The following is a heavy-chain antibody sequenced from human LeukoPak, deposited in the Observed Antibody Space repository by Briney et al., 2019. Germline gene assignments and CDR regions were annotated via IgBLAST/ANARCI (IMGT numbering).Heavy chain of an antibody. CDR3: ARDSGSYPHWFAP. D-gene: IGHD1-26*01. Sequence: SETLSLTCTVSGGSISSNYWNWIRQPPGKGLEWIGYIFYSGITNYNPSLKSRVTISVDTSKKQFSLKLTSVTAADTAVYYCARDSGSYPHWFAPWGQGTLVTVSS. CDR2: IFYSGIT. CDR1: GGSISSNY. V-gene: IGHV4-59*01. J-gene: IGHJ5*02.